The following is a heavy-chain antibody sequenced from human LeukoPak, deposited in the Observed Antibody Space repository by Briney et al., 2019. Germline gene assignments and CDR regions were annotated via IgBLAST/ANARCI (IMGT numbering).Heavy chain of an antibody. Sequence: HPGRSLRLSCAASGFTFSSYAMHWVRQAPGKGLEWVAVISYDGSNKYYADSVKGRFTISRDNSKNTLYLQMNSLRAEDTAVYYCARGGYCSSTSCYLNDYWGQGTLATVSS. CDR1: GFTFSSYA. J-gene: IGHJ4*02. V-gene: IGHV3-30-3*01. D-gene: IGHD2-2*01. CDR3: ARGGYCSSTSCYLNDY. CDR2: ISYDGSNK.